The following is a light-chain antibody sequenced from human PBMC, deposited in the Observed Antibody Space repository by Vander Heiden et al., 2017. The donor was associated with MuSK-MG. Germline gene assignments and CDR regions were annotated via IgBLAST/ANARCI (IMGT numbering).Light chain of an antibody. CDR2: DVN. CDR1: STDDGAYDY. V-gene: IGLV2-14*03. Sequence: QSALTQPASLSGSPGQSNTISSTGTSTDDGAYDYVSWYQHHPGKGPKLIIYDVNNRPSGVSYRFSGSKSGNTASLTISELQAEDEADYYCSSYTRTSLDVVFGGGTKLTVL. CDR3: SSYTRTSLDVV. J-gene: IGLJ2*01.